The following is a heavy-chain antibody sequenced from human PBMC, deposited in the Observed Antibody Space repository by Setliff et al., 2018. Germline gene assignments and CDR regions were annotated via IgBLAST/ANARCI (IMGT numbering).Heavy chain of an antibody. CDR2: INHSGST. CDR1: GGSFSGYY. J-gene: IGHJ4*01. V-gene: IGHV4-34*01. CDR3: ARDGNNWNDLDY. Sequence: SETLSLTCAVYGGSFSGYYWSWIRQPPGKGLEWIGEINHSGSTNHNPSLKSRVTISVDTSKNQFSLKLSSVTAADTALYYCARDGNNWNDLDYWGHGTLVTVSS. D-gene: IGHD1-20*01.